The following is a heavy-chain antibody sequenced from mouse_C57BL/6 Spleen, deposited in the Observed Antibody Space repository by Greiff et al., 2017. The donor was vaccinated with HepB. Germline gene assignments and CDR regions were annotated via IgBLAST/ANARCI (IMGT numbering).Heavy chain of an antibody. D-gene: IGHD1-1*01. CDR3: ARMCYCSSYGFAY. V-gene: IGHV5-17*01. CDR1: GFTFSDYG. CDR2: ISSGSSTN. J-gene: IGHJ3*01. Sequence: EVKLVESGGGLVKPGGSLKLSCAASGFTFSDYGMHWVRQAPEKGLEWVAYISSGSSTNYYADTVKGRFTISRDNAKNTLFLQMTSLRSEDTAMYYCARMCYCSSYGFAYWGQGTLVTVSA.